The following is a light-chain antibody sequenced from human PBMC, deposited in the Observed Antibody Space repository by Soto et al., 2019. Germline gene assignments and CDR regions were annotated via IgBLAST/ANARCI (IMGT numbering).Light chain of an antibody. V-gene: IGKV3-15*01. J-gene: IGKJ4*01. CDR1: QSVGNN. CDR3: QQYGDWPLT. Sequence: EIVVTQSPATLSVSPGERATLSCRASQSVGNNFAWYQQKPGQAPRLLIFATSTRATGVPVRFSGSGSRTGFTLTISSLQSVDCAVYYCQQYGDWPLTSGGGAKVEIE. CDR2: ATS.